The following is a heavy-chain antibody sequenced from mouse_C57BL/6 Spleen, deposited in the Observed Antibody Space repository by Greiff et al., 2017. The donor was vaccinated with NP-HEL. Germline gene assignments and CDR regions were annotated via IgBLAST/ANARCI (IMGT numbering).Heavy chain of an antibody. D-gene: IGHD2-2*01. CDR1: GFTFSDYY. CDR3: ARVGGYYDAMDY. J-gene: IGHJ4*01. CDR2: INYDGSST. V-gene: IGHV5-16*01. Sequence: EVKLVESEGGLVQPGSSMKLSCTASGFTFSDYYMAWVRQVPEKGLEWVANINYDGSSTYYLDSLKSRFIISRDNAKNILYLQMSSLKSEDTATYCCARVGGYYDAMDYWGQGTSVTVSS.